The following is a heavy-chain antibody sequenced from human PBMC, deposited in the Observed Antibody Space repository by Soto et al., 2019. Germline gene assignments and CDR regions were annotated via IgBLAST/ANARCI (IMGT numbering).Heavy chain of an antibody. CDR3: ARSQGSSTSLEIYYYYYYGMDV. CDR2: IIPISGTA. J-gene: IGHJ6*02. Sequence: QVQLVQSGAEVKKPGSSVKVSCKASGGTFSSYAISWVRQAPGQGLEWMGGIIPISGTANYAQKFQGRVTITADESTSTAYMERSSLRSEDTAVYYCARSQGSSTSLEIYYYYYYGMDVWGQWTKVTVSS. CDR1: GGTFSSYA. V-gene: IGHV1-69*01. D-gene: IGHD2-2*01.